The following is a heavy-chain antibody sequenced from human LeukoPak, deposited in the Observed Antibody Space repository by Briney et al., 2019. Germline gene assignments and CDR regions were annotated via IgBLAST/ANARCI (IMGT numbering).Heavy chain of an antibody. D-gene: IGHD3-10*01. Sequence: PGGSLRLSCAASGFTFSSYAMSWVRQAPGKGLEWVSAISGSGGSTYYADSVKGRFTISRDNSKNTLYLQMNSLRAEDTAVYYCAKVYYYGSGSYYNDAFGIWGQGTMVTVSS. CDR3: AKVYYYGSGSYYNDAFGI. V-gene: IGHV3-23*01. J-gene: IGHJ3*02. CDR1: GFTFSSYA. CDR2: ISGSGGST.